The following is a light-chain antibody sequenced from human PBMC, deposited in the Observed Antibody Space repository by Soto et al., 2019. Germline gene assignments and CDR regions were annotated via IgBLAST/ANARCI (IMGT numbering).Light chain of an antibody. J-gene: IGLJ3*02. Sequence: QLVLTQSPSASASLGASVKPTCTLSSGHINYAIAWHQQQPEKGPRFLMKLNNDGSHSKGDGIPDRFSGSSSGAERYLTISSLQSEDEADYYCQTWGTGIQVFGGGTKLTVL. CDR1: SGHINYA. CDR2: LNNDGSH. CDR3: QTWGTGIQV. V-gene: IGLV4-69*01.